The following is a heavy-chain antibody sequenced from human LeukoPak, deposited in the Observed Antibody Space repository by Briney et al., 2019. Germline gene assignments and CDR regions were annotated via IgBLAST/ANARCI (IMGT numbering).Heavy chain of an antibody. CDR1: GFTFSSYA. J-gene: IGHJ3*02. CDR2: ISAGGGNT. D-gene: IGHD3-16*01. V-gene: IGHV3-23*01. Sequence: PGGSLRLSCAASGFTFSSYAMTWVRQAPGKGLEWVSVISAGGGNTYYADSVKGRFTISRDNSKNTLYLQMNSLRAEDTAVYYCARARGYDYVWGSPTSRPNDAFDIWGQGTMVTVSS. CDR3: ARARGYDYVWGSPTSRPNDAFDI.